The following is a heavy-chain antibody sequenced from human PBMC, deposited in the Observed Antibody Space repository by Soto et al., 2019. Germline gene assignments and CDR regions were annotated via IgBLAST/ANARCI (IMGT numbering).Heavy chain of an antibody. CDR1: GGTFSSYA. J-gene: IGHJ5*02. V-gene: IGHV1-69*13. CDR3: ARGLGYCTNGVCPRSYWFDP. CDR2: IIPIFGTA. Sequence: SVKVSCKASGGTFSSYAISWVRQAPGQGLDWMGGIIPIFGTANYAQKFQGRVTITADESTSTAYMELSSLRSEDTAVYYCARGLGYCTNGVCPRSYWFDPWGQGTLVTVSS. D-gene: IGHD2-8*01.